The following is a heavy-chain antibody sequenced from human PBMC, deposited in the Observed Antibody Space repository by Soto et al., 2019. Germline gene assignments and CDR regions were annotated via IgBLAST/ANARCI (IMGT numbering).Heavy chain of an antibody. CDR3: ARGGYDYIWGSYRSYFDY. D-gene: IGHD3-16*02. J-gene: IGHJ4*02. CDR1: GGSISSGGYY. CDR2: IYYSGST. V-gene: IGHV4-31*03. Sequence: QVQLQESGPGLVKPSQTLSLTCTVSGGSISSGGYYWSWIRQHPGKGLEWIGYIYYSGSTYYNPSLKSRVTISVDSSKNQFSLKLSSVTAADTAVYYCARGGYDYIWGSYRSYFDYWGQGTLVTVSS.